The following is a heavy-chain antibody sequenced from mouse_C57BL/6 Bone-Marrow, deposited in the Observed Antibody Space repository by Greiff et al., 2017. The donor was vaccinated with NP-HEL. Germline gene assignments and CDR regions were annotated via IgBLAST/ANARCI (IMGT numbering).Heavy chain of an antibody. CDR1: GYAFTNYL. D-gene: IGHD1-1*01. J-gene: IGHJ4*01. CDR2: INPGSGGT. CDR3: ARALRYDAMDY. V-gene: IGHV1-54*01. Sequence: QVQLKESGAELVRPGTSVKVSCKASGYAFTNYLIEWVKQRPGQGLEWIGVINPGSGGTNYNEKFKGKATLTADKSSSTAYMQLSSLTSEDSAVYFCARALRYDAMDYWGQGTSVTVSS.